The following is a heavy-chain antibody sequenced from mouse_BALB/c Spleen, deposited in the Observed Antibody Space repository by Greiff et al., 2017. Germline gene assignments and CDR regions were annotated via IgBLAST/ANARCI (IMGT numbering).Heavy chain of an antibody. CDR3: ARGRGGWFAY. CDR1: GFTFSDYY. CDR2: ISDGGSYT. Sequence: DVKLVESGGGLVKPGGSLKLSCAASGFTFSDYYMYWVRQTPEKRLEWVATISDGGSYTYYPDSVKGRFTISRDNAKNNLYLQMSSLKSEDTAMYYCARGRGGWFAYWGQGTLVTVSA. V-gene: IGHV5-4*02. J-gene: IGHJ3*01.